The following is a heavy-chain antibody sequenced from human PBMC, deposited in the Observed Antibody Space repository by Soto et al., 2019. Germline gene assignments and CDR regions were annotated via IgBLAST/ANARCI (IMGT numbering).Heavy chain of an antibody. V-gene: IGHV4-31*03. CDR1: GGSISSGGYY. D-gene: IGHD5-18*01. J-gene: IGHJ4*02. CDR2: IYYRGST. CDR3: ARGLHAVDY. Sequence: QVQLRESGPGLVKPSQTLSLTCTVSGGSISSGGYYWSWIRQHPGKGLEWIGYIYYRGSTYYNPSLKSRVTISVDTSQTPFCLRLISVTAADTALYYCARGLHAVDYWGQGTLVIVSS.